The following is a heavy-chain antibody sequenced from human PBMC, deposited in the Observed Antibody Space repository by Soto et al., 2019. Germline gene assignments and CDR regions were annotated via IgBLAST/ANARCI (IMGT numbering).Heavy chain of an antibody. D-gene: IGHD3-10*01. CDR1: GFTFPNYG. V-gene: IGHV3-23*01. Sequence: ESGGGLVQPGGSLRLSCDGSGFTFPNYGMTWVRQAPGQGLEWVSSVSGDGFTAYYADSVKGRFTISRDNSKNTVYVQMNSLRAEDTAVYYCAKEASVPSFGEFWFFDLWGRGTPVTVSS. CDR3: AKEASVPSFGEFWFFDL. J-gene: IGHJ2*01. CDR2: VSGDGFTA.